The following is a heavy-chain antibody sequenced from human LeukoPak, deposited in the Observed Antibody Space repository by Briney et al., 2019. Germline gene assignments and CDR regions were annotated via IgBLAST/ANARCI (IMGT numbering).Heavy chain of an antibody. CDR2: ISAYNGNT. J-gene: IGHJ4*02. Sequence: VASVKVSCKASGGNFSNYAFNWVRQAPGQGLEWMGWISAYNGNTNYAQKLQGRVTMTTDTSTSTAYMELRSLRSDDTAVYYCARGGYDYPWGDSSGWGQGTLVTVSS. D-gene: IGHD5-12*01. CDR3: ARGGYDYPWGDSSG. CDR1: GGNFSNYA. V-gene: IGHV1-18*01.